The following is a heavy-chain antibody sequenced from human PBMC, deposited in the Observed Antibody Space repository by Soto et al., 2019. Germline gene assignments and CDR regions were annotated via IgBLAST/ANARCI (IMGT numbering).Heavy chain of an antibody. D-gene: IGHD3-22*01. J-gene: IGHJ6*02. CDR3: ASLRSDYYDSSGYYLGYYYYYGMDV. Sequence: SGGSLRLSCAASGFTFSSYAMHWVRQAPGKGLEWVAVISYDGSNKYYADSVKGRFTISRDNSKNTLYLQMNSLRAEDTAVYYCASLRSDYYDSSGYYLGYYYYYGMDVWGQGTTVTVSS. CDR2: ISYDGSNK. CDR1: GFTFSSYA. V-gene: IGHV3-30*01.